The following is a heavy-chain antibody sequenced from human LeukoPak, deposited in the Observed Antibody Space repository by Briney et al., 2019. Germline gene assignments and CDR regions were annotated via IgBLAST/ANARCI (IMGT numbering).Heavy chain of an antibody. CDR1: GFTFSTYS. CDR2: ISSSSIYI. CDR3: AKDSPRTMVRGRGYYYMDV. Sequence: GGSLRLSCATSGFTFSTYSMNWVRQAPGKGLEWVSSISSSSIYIYYADSVKGRFTISRDNSKNTLYLQMNSLRAEDTAVYYCAKDSPRTMVRGRGYYYMDVWGKGTTVTISS. D-gene: IGHD3-10*01. V-gene: IGHV3-21*01. J-gene: IGHJ6*03.